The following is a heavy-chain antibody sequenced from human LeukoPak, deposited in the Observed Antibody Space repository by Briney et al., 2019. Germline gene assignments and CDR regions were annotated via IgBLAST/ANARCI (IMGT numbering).Heavy chain of an antibody. J-gene: IGHJ4*02. V-gene: IGHV4-59*11. CDR2: ISYSGTT. D-gene: IGHD2-21*02. CDR3: ARDVGTYCGGDCYHSGAYFDY. Sequence: SETLSLTCAVYGGSFTGHYWSWIRQPPGKGLEWIGYISYSGTTKYNPSFKSRVTISVDTSKNQFSLKLYSVTTADTAVYYCARDVGTYCGGDCYHSGAYFDYWGQGTLVTVSS. CDR1: GGSFTGHY.